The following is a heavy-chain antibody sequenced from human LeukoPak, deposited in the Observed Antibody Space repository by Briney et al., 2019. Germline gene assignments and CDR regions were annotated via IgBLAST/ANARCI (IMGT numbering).Heavy chain of an antibody. D-gene: IGHD6-25*01. V-gene: IGHV4-59*01. CDR2: IFHSGIT. CDR3: ARAETLAAIYFDF. CDR1: GGSISPYY. J-gene: IGHJ4*02. Sequence: PSETLSLTCSVSGGSISPYYWSWFRQPPGKGLEWLGYIFHSGITNYNPSLKSPVTISLDPSKNQFFLKLTSVTAADTAMYYCARAETLAAIYFDFWGQGSLVTVSS.